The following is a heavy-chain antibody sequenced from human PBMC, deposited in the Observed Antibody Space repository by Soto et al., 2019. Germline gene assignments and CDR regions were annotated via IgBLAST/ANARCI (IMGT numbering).Heavy chain of an antibody. CDR3: DSCHYDSSGYPHFQH. D-gene: IGHD3-22*01. CDR1: GGSISGYY. V-gene: IGHV4-59*01. CDR2: IYYSGST. Sequence: SETLSLTCTVSGGSISGYYWSWIRQPPGKGLEWIGYIYYSGSTNYNPSLKSRVTISIDTSKNQFSLKLSSVTAADTAVYYCDSCHYDSSGYPHFQHWGQGTPVTVSS. J-gene: IGHJ1*01.